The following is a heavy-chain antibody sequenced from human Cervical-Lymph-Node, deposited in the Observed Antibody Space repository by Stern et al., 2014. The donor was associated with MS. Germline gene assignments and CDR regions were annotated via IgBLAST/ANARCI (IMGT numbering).Heavy chain of an antibody. CDR2: IIPIFGTA. Sequence: QMQLVQSGAEVKKPGSSVKVSCKASGGTFSSYAISWVRQAPGQGLEWMGGIIPIFGTANYAPKFQGRVTITADESNSTAYMQLSSLRSEDTAVYYCARGGGYCSSTSCYAPYNWFDPWGQGTLVTVSS. V-gene: IGHV1-69*01. CDR3: ARGGGYCSSTSCYAPYNWFDP. J-gene: IGHJ5*02. CDR1: GGTFSSYA. D-gene: IGHD2-2*01.